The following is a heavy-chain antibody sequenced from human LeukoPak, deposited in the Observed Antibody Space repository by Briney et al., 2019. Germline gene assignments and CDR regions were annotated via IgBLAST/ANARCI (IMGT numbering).Heavy chain of an antibody. V-gene: IGHV4-39*07. CDR1: GGSISSSSYY. CDR3: ARWGSGLSFRWFDP. D-gene: IGHD6-19*01. J-gene: IGHJ5*02. Sequence: SETLSLTCTVSGGSISSSSYYWGWIRQPPGKGLEWIGSIYYSGSTYYNPSLKSRVTISVDTSKDQFSLKLSSVTAADTAVYYCARWGSGLSFRWFDPWGQGTLVTVSS. CDR2: IYYSGST.